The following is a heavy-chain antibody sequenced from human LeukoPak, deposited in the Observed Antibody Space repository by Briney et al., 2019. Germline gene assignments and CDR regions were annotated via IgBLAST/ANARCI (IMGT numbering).Heavy chain of an antibody. CDR3: AKGFNWNYPHYFDY. Sequence: GGSLRLSCAASGFTFSSYAMNWVREAPGTGREWVSPISSSGDTTYYADSVKGRFTISRDSSKNTLHLQMNSLRADDTAVYYCAKGFNWNYPHYFDYWGQGTLVTVSS. D-gene: IGHD1-7*01. V-gene: IGHV3-23*01. J-gene: IGHJ4*02. CDR1: GFTFSSYA. CDR2: ISSSGDTT.